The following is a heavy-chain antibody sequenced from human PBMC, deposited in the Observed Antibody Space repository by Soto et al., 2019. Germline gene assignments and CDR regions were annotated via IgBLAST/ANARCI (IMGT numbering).Heavy chain of an antibody. CDR3: ARDTHSAGGWFDT. CDR1: GGTLSSSP. CDR2: IVPISGTV. D-gene: IGHD2-15*01. Sequence: QAQLVQSGAEVKKPGSSVRVSCQASGGTLSSSPVISWVRQAPGQGLEWMGGIVPISGTVNYAQMFQGRVTITAYESTNTVYLELSSLRSEDTAVYYCARDTHSAGGWFDTWGRGTLVTVSS. J-gene: IGHJ5*02. V-gene: IGHV1-69*01.